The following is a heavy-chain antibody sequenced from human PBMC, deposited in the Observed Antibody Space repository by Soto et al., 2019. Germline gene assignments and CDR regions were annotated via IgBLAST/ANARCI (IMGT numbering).Heavy chain of an antibody. V-gene: IGHV3-23*01. CDR3: AKLPGCIDTYRPNFDY. CDR1: GFTFSSYA. J-gene: IGHJ4*02. CDR2: ISGSGAYT. Sequence: EVQLLESGGGLIQPGGSLRLSCVASGFTFSSYAMSWVRQARGKGLEWVSTISGSGAYTKYEDSVKGRFTISRDNSKNRLFLQMDSLRGEDSAVYFCAKLPGCIDTYRPNFDYWGQGSVVTVSS. D-gene: IGHD5-18*01.